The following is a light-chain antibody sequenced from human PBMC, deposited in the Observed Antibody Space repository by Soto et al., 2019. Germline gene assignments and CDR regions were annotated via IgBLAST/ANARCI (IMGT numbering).Light chain of an antibody. J-gene: IGKJ1*01. CDR1: QSVSSN. CDR3: QQYNSYWT. V-gene: IGKV3-15*01. Sequence: EIVVRQSPATLSVSPGERATLSCRASQSVSSNLAWYQQKPGQAPRLLFYGASTRATGIPARFSASGSGTEFTLTISSLQPDDFATYYCQQYNSYWTFGQGTKVDIK. CDR2: GAS.